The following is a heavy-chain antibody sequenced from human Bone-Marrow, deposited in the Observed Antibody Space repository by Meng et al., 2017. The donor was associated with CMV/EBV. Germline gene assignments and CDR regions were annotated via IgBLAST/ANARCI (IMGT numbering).Heavy chain of an antibody. D-gene: IGHD3-16*01. CDR1: GFSSSSYE. J-gene: IGHJ3*02. V-gene: IGHV3-48*03. CDR3: AKDLRSEIVGGAFEI. CDR2: ISRSVSTI. Sequence: GGSRRLSCAASGFSSSSYEMNWVRQAPGRGLEWVSYISRSVSTIYYADSVKGRFTISRDNVKNPLYLQMNSLRAEDTAFYYCAKDLRSEIVGGAFEIWGQGTMVTVSS.